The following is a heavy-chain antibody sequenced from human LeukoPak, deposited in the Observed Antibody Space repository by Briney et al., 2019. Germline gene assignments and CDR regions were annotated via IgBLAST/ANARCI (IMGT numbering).Heavy chain of an antibody. CDR2: ISGSGGST. Sequence: GGSLRLSCAASGFTFSSYAMSWVRQAPGKGLEWVSAISGSGGSTYYADSVKGRFTISRDNSKNTLYLQMNSLRAEDTAVYYCAKDLRDSGYAYYFDYWGQGTLVTVSS. V-gene: IGHV3-23*01. J-gene: IGHJ4*02. D-gene: IGHD5-12*01. CDR1: GFTFSSYA. CDR3: AKDLRDSGYAYYFDY.